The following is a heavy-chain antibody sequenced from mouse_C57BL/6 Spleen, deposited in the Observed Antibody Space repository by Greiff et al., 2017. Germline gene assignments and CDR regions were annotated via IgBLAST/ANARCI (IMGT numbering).Heavy chain of an antibody. CDR2: IHPNSGST. Sequence: QVQLKQPGAELVKPGASVKLSCKASGYTFTSYWMHWVKQRPGQGLEWIGMIHPNSGSTNYNEKFKSKATLTVDKSSSTAYMQLSSLTSEDSAVYYCARSDYYGSSYGDYWYFDVWGTGTTVTVSS. D-gene: IGHD1-1*01. CDR1: GYTFTSYW. V-gene: IGHV1-64*01. J-gene: IGHJ1*03. CDR3: ARSDYYGSSYGDYWYFDV.